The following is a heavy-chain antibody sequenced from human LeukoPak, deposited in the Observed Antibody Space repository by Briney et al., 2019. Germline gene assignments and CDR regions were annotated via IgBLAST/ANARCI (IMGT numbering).Heavy chain of an antibody. V-gene: IGHV5-51*01. D-gene: IGHD6-19*01. CDR3: ARPPSGSSGLIGYFDL. CDR2: IYPGDSDT. J-gene: IGHJ2*01. CDR1: GYSFTGYW. Sequence: GESLKISCKGSGYSFTGYWIGWVRQMPGKGLEWMGIIYPGDSDTRCSPSFQGQVTISADKSISTAYLQWSSLTASDTAMYYCARPPSGSSGLIGYFDLWGRGTLVTVSS.